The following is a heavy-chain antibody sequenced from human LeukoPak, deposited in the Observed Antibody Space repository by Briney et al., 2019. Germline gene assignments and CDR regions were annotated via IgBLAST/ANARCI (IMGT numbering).Heavy chain of an antibody. J-gene: IGHJ4*02. CDR2: IYPGDSDT. D-gene: IGHD3-22*01. CDR3: ARLGIAYYYDSSGYSPIFDY. Sequence: GESLKISCKGSGYSFTSYWIGWARRMPGKGLEGMGIIYPGDSDTRYSPSFQGQVTISADKSISTAYLQWSSLKASDTAMYYCARLGIAYYYDSSGYSPIFDYWGQGTLVTVSS. CDR1: GYSFTSYW. V-gene: IGHV5-51*01.